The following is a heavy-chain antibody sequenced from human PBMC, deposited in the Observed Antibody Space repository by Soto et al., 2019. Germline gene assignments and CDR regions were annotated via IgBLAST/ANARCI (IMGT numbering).Heavy chain of an antibody. J-gene: IGHJ6*02. CDR2: IDPSDSYT. V-gene: IGHV5-10-1*01. CDR3: ARSTDYYYYGMDV. Sequence: LKISCKGSGYSFTSYWISWVRQMPGKGLEWMGRIDPSDSYTNYSPSFQGHVTISADKSISTAYLQWSSLKASDTAMYCCARSTDYYYYGMDVWGQGTTVTVSS. CDR1: GYSFTSYW.